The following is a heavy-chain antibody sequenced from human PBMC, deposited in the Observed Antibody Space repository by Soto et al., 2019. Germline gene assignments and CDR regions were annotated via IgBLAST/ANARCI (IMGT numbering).Heavy chain of an antibody. D-gene: IGHD5-12*01. Sequence: EVQLIESGGGWVQPGTSLRVSCAASGFTFHEYAMHWVRQAPGKGLEWVSGISSDGDTIAYADSVQGRFTVFRDNAKNSLNLQMNSLRAEDTDLYYCTKGGYDLIYYFGMDVWGQGTTVTVSS. CDR2: ISSDGDTI. V-gene: IGHV3-9*01. CDR1: GFTFHEYA. J-gene: IGHJ6*02. CDR3: TKGGYDLIYYFGMDV.